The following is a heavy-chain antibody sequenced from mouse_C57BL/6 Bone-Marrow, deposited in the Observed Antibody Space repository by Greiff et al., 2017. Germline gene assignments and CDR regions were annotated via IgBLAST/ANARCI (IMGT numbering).Heavy chain of an antibody. CDR3: ARERLLRYY. CDR1: GYTFTSYW. D-gene: IGHD1-1*01. J-gene: IGHJ2*01. V-gene: IGHV1-7*01. Sequence: VQLQQSGAELAKPGASVKLSCKASGYTFTSYWMHWVKQRPGQGLEWIGYINPSSGYTKYNQKFKYKATLTADKSSSTAYMQLSSLTYEDSAVYYCARERLLRYYWGQGTTLTVSS. CDR2: INPSSGYT.